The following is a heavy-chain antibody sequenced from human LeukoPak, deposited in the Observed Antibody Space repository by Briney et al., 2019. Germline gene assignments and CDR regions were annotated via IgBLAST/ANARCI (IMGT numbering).Heavy chain of an antibody. CDR1: GFTFSSYG. CDR3: ARELAAAGTYYFDY. CDR2: IWYDGSNK. D-gene: IGHD6-13*01. Sequence: GSLRLSCAASGFTFSSYGMHWVRQAPGKGLEWVAVIWYDGSNKYYADSVKGRFTISRDNSKNTLYLQMNSPRPEDTAVYYCARELAAAGTYYFDYWGQGTLVTVCS. J-gene: IGHJ4*02. V-gene: IGHV3-33*01.